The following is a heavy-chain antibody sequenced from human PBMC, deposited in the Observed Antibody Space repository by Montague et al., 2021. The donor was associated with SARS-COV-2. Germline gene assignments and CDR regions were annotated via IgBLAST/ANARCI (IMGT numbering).Heavy chain of an antibody. Sequence: QSGAEVKMPGESLKISCRTSGYTFISYWIGWVRQMPGKGLEWMGIIYPGDSDARYSPSFQGQVTISADKSIITAYLQWSSLKASDSAIYYCARLRGGGAFDIWGQGTMITVPS. CDR2: IYPGDSDA. V-gene: IGHV5-51*01. CDR1: GYTFISYW. CDR3: ARLRGGGAFDI. J-gene: IGHJ3*02. D-gene: IGHD3-16*01.